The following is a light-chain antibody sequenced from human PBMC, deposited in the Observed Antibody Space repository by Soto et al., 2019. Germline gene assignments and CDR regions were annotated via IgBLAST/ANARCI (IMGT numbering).Light chain of an antibody. J-gene: IGLJ1*01. CDR3: DTLDSYSPV. Sequence: QLVLTQSSSASAALGSSVKLTCTLSGGHSDYIIAWHQQQPGMAPRFLMNLEGSGNYNKGSGVPDRFSGSSSGADRYLTISKRKSEDEDDYYCDTLDSYSPVFGTGTKVTV. CDR1: GGHSDYI. CDR2: LEGSGNY. V-gene: IGLV4-60*03.